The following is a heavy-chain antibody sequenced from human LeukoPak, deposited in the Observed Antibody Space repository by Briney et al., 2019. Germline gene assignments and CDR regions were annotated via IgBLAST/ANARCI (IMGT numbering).Heavy chain of an antibody. V-gene: IGHV4-39*07. J-gene: IGHJ4*02. Sequence: PSETLSLTCTVSGGSISSSSYYWGWIRQPPGKGLEWIGSIYHSGSTYYNPSLKSRVTISVDTSKNQFSLKLSSVTAADTAVYYCARDPTSALYCSGGSCYPYFDYWGQGTLVTVSS. CDR2: IYHSGST. CDR3: ARDPTSALYCSGGSCYPYFDY. CDR1: GGSISSSSYY. D-gene: IGHD2-15*01.